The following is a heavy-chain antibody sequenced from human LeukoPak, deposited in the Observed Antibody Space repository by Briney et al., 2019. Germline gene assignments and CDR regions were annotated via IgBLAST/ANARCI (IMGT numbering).Heavy chain of an antibody. V-gene: IGHV4-31*03. Sequence: SETLSLTCTVSGGSISSGGYYWSWIRQHPGKGLEWIGYIYYSGSTYYNQSLKSRVTISVDTSKNQLSMKMSSVTAADTAVYYCARDIALNCSGGSCYRGDWFDPWGQGTLVTASS. CDR1: GGSISSGGYY. D-gene: IGHD2-15*01. CDR3: ARDIALNCSGGSCYRGDWFDP. CDR2: IYYSGST. J-gene: IGHJ5*02.